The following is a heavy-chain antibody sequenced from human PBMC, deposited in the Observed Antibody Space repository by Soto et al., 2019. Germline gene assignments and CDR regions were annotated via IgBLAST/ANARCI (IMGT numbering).Heavy chain of an antibody. Sequence: GGSLRLSCAASGFTFSSYAMHWVRQAPGKGLEWVAVISYDGSNKYYADSVKGRFTISRDNSKNMLYLQMNSLRAEDTAVYYCARDRDYDGYYYYGMDVWGQGTTVTVSS. J-gene: IGHJ6*02. CDR3: ARDRDYDGYYYYGMDV. V-gene: IGHV3-30-3*01. CDR1: GFTFSSYA. CDR2: ISYDGSNK. D-gene: IGHD5-12*01.